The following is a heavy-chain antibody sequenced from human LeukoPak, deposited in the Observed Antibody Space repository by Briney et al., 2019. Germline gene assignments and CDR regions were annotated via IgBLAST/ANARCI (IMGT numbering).Heavy chain of an antibody. CDR1: GFIFDDYA. D-gene: IGHD6-13*01. V-gene: IGHV3-9*03. J-gene: IGHJ4*02. CDR2: ISRDSGKI. Sequence: PGGSLRLSCAASGFIFDDYAMHWVRQAPGKGLEWVSGISRDSGKIDYADSVKGRFTISRDNAKNSLYLQMNSLRVEDMALYYCAKDRGYSSSFFEIWGQGTLVTVPS. CDR3: AKDRGYSSSFFEI.